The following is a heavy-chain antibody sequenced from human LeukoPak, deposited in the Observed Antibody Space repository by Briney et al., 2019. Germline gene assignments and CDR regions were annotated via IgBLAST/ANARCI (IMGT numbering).Heavy chain of an antibody. CDR3: SVLHSYYYYYYMDV. D-gene: IGHD4/OR15-4a*01. CDR1: GFTFSSSA. V-gene: IGHV3-73*01. Sequence: GGSLRLSCAASGFTFSSSAMHWVRQASGKGLEWVGRIRSKANSYATAYAASVKGRFTISRDDSKNTAYLQMNSLKTEDTAVYYCSVLHSYYYYYYMDVWGKGTTVTVSS. J-gene: IGHJ6*03. CDR2: IRSKANSYAT.